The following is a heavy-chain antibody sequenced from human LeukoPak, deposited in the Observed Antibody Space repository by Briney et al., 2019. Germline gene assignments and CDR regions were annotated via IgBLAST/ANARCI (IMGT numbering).Heavy chain of an antibody. V-gene: IGHV4-31*03. J-gene: IGHJ6*03. Sequence: SEALSLTCTVSGGSISSGGYYWSWIRQHPGKGLEWIGYIYYSGSTYYNPSLKSRVTISVDTSKNQFSLKLSSVTAADTAVYYCARDRSYYLGDYGGCYMDVWGKGTTVTVSS. CDR3: ARDRSYYLGDYGGCYMDV. CDR1: GGSISSGGYY. CDR2: IYYSGST. D-gene: IGHD4-17*01.